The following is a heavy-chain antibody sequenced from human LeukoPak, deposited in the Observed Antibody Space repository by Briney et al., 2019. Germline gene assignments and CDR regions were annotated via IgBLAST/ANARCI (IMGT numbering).Heavy chain of an antibody. J-gene: IGHJ4*02. D-gene: IGHD3-10*02. CDR3: VREMLGELLQPLDS. CDR1: GFTFRTYD. V-gene: IGHV3-13*04. Sequence: PGGSLRLSCEAFGFTFRTYDMHWVRQTTGKGLEWVSAIDTGGGTYYPDSVKGRFTISRETAKNSLFLQMNNLRAGDTAVYFCVREMLGELLQPLDSWGQGTLVTLSS. CDR2: IDTGGGT.